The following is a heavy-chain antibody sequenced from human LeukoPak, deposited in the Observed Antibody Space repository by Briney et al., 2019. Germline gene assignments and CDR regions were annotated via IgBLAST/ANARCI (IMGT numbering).Heavy chain of an antibody. CDR1: GYTFTGYY. D-gene: IGHD3-22*01. CDR3: ASALNYYDSTSQEGN. J-gene: IGHJ4*02. Sequence: GASVKVSCKASGYTFTGYYMHWVRQAPGQGLEWMGWINPNSGGTNFAQKFQGRVTLTRDTSISTAYMELSRLRSDDTAVYYCASALNYYDSTSQEGNWGQGTLVTDSS. V-gene: IGHV1-2*02. CDR2: INPNSGGT.